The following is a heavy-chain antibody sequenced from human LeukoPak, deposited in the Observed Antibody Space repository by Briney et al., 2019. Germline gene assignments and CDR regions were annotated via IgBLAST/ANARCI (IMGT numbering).Heavy chain of an antibody. J-gene: IGHJ3*02. V-gene: IGHV3-48*01. Sequence: GGSLRLSCAASGFTFSSYSMNWVRQAPGKGLEWVSYISSSSSTIYYADSVKGRFTISRDNAKNSLYLQMNSLRAEDTAVYYCARVIRGSGSEAFDIWGQGTMVTVSS. CDR3: ARVIRGSGSEAFDI. D-gene: IGHD3-10*01. CDR2: ISSSSSTI. CDR1: GFTFSSYS.